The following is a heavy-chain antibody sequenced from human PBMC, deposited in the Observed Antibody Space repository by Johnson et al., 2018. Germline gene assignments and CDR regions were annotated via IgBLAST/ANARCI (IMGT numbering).Heavy chain of an antibody. CDR3: ARDTYYGSGTYRNGMDV. J-gene: IGHJ6*02. CDR1: GDSIRSYY. CDR2: IYYSGST. Sequence: QVQLQESGPGLVKPSETLSLICTVSGDSIRSYYWSWIRQPPGKGLEWIGFIYYSGSTNYNPSLKSRVTISVDTSKNQFSLKLSSVTGADTAVYYWARDTYYGSGTYRNGMDVWGQGATVTVSS. V-gene: IGHV4-59*01. D-gene: IGHD3-10*01.